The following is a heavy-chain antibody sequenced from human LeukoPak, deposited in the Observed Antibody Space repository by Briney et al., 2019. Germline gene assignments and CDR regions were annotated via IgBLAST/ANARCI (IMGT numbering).Heavy chain of an antibody. J-gene: IGHJ6*03. CDR1: GGTFSSYA. CDR2: IIPIFGTA. D-gene: IGHD6-6*01. V-gene: IGHV1-69*05. Sequence: SVKVSCKASGGTFSSYAISWVRQAPGQGLEWMGGIIPIFGTANYAQKFQGRVTITTDESTSTAYMELSSLRSEDTAVYYCARGEYSSSYYYYYYMDVWGKGTTVTVSS. CDR3: ARGEYSSSYYYYYYMDV.